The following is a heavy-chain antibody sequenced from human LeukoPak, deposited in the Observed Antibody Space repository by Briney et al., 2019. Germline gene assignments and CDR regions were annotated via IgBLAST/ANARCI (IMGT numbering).Heavy chain of an antibody. CDR2: IWYDGSNK. J-gene: IGHJ4*02. V-gene: IGHV3-33*01. Sequence: GGSLRLSCAASGYTFSSYGMHWVRQAPGKGLEWVAVIWYDGSNKYYADSVKGRFTISRDNSKNTLYLQMNSLRAEDTAVYYCARDHLLAVAGTEGYFDYWGQGTLVTVSS. D-gene: IGHD6-19*01. CDR1: GYTFSSYG. CDR3: ARDHLLAVAGTEGYFDY.